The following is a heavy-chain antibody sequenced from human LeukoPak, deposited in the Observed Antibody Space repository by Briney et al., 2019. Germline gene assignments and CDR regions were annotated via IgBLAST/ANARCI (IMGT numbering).Heavy chain of an antibody. CDR3: ARDAYCASGRCPGAWFDP. Sequence: PSETLSLTCTVSGDSITSGGYYWSWIRQPPGKGLEWIGYSHYSGITSYNPSLRSRVTISGDTSKNQLSLRLTSVTAADTAMYYCARDAYCASGRCPGAWFDPWGQGTLVTVSS. V-gene: IGHV4-30-4*01. CDR1: GDSITSGGYY. CDR2: SHYSGIT. J-gene: IGHJ5*02. D-gene: IGHD2-8*01.